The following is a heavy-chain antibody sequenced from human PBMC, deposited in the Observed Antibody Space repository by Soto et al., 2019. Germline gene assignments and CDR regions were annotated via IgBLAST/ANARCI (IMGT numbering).Heavy chain of an antibody. Sequence: QVQLQESGPGLVKPSQTLSLTCTVSGGSISSGDYYWYWIRQPPGKGLEWIGYIYYSGNTYSNPSLQSRVTISTDTSKNQFSLNLSSVTAADTAVYYCARVGRSFWSGFDPWGQGTLVTVSS. D-gene: IGHD3-3*01. CDR3: ARVGRSFWSGFDP. CDR1: GGSISSGDYY. CDR2: IYYSGNT. J-gene: IGHJ5*02. V-gene: IGHV4-30-4*01.